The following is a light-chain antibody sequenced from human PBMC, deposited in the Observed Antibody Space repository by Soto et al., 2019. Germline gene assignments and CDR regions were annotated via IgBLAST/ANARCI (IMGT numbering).Light chain of an antibody. Sequence: QLVLTQSPSASASLGASVKLTCTLSSGHSSYAIAWHQQQPEKGPRYLMKLNSDGSHSKGDGIPDRFSGSSSGAERYLTISSLQSEDEADYYCQTWGTGQAVFGGGTKLTVL. CDR1: SGHSSYA. V-gene: IGLV4-69*01. J-gene: IGLJ2*01. CDR2: LNSDGSH. CDR3: QTWGTGQAV.